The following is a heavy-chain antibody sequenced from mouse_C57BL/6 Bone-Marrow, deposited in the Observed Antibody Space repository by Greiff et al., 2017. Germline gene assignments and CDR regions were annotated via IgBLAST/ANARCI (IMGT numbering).Heavy chain of an antibody. Sequence: VQRVESGPGLVAPSQCLSITCTVSGFSLPSYAISWVSQPPGKGLEWLGVFWTGGGKNYTSALKSRLSSSKNNSKSQVFLKINSRQTDDTARYDCTRKGQGAMDDWGQGTTVTVSS. J-gene: IGHJ4*01. CDR3: TRKGQGAMDD. V-gene: IGHV2-9-1*01. CDR2: FWTGGGK. CDR1: GFSLPSYA.